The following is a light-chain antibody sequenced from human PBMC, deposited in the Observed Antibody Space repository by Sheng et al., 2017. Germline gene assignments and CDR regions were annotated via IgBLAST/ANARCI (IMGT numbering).Light chain of an antibody. CDR1: QSVSSD. V-gene: IGKV3-15*01. CDR2: GAS. CDR3: QQYNNWPPGT. Sequence: EIVVTQSPATLSVSPGERATLSCRASQSVSSDLAWYQQKPGQAPRLLIYGASTRATGIPDRFSGSGSGTEFTLTINSLQSEDFALYYCQQYNNWPPGTFGQGTKVEIK. J-gene: IGKJ1*01.